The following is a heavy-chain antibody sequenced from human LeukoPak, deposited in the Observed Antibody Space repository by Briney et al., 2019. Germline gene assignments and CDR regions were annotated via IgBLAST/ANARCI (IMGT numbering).Heavy chain of an antibody. Sequence: PSETLSLTCTVSGGSISSSISYWGWIRQPPGKGLEWIGSLHYSGSIYYCPSLKSRATISADTSDNQFSLKLSSVTATDTAVYYCARRPVSMNAFDIWGQGTMVIVSS. CDR1: GGSISSSISY. CDR2: LHYSGSI. J-gene: IGHJ3*02. CDR3: ARRPVSMNAFDI. D-gene: IGHD3-10*01. V-gene: IGHV4-39*01.